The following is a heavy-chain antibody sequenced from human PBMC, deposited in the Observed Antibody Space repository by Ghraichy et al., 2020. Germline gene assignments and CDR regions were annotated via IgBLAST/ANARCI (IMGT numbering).Heavy chain of an antibody. CDR2: IIPSLDIA. D-gene: IGHD4-11*01. J-gene: IGHJ6*02. CDR1: GGTLSSSV. CDR3: ARTVGDYGMDV. V-gene: IGHV1-69*04. Sequence: SVKVSCKPSGGTLSSSVISWVRQAPGQGLEWMGRIIPSLDIANYAQKFQGRVTITADKSTSTAYMELISLRSEDSAMYYRARTVGDYGMDVWGQGTTVTVSS.